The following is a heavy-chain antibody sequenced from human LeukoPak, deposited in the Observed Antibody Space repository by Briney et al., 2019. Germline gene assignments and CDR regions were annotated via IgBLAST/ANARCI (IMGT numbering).Heavy chain of an antibody. Sequence: GGSLRLSCEGSGFSFSSYWMTWVRQLPGKGPEWVANIKQDGSEKYYVDSVEGRFTISRDNAKNSLYLQMNSLRAEDAAVYYCARRYMATSAEDFDYWGQGTLVTVSS. V-gene: IGHV3-7*01. CDR2: IKQDGSEK. CDR1: GFSFSSYW. D-gene: IGHD5-24*01. J-gene: IGHJ4*02. CDR3: ARRYMATSAEDFDY.